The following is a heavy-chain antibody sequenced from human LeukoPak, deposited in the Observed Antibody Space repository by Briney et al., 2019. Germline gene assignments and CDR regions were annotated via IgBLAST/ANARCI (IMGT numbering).Heavy chain of an antibody. CDR1: GFTLSNHW. V-gene: IGHV3-7*01. Sequence: GGSLRLSCAASGFTLSNHWLTWVRQAPGKGPEWVAHINPSGSETAFLDSVRGRFTISRDSSKNSLYLQVNTLRVEDTAVYHCARGHYGLDVWGQGTTVTVSS. CDR3: ARGHYGLDV. J-gene: IGHJ6*02. CDR2: INPSGSET.